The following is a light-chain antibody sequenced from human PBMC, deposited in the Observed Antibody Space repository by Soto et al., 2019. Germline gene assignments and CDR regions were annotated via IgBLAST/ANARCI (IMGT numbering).Light chain of an antibody. CDR3: QHYDVYPYT. Sequence: DIQMTQSPSTLSASLGDRVTITCRASQIVSNWLAWYQQKPGKVPKLLIFQASTLETGVPSRFSGSGSGTEFTLSISSLQPDDFATYYCQHYDVYPYTFGQGTKLEIK. CDR2: QAS. V-gene: IGKV1-5*03. CDR1: QIVSNW. J-gene: IGKJ2*01.